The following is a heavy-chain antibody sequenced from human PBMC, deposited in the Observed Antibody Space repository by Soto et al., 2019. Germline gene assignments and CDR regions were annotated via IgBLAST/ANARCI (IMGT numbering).Heavy chain of an antibody. CDR1: GFTFDDYA. D-gene: IGHD4-17*01. V-gene: IGHV3-9*01. Sequence: EVQLVESGGGLVQPGRSLRLSCAASGFTFDDYAMHWVRQAPGKGLEWVSGISWNSGSIGYADSVKGRFTISRDNAKNSLYLQMNSLRAEDTALYYCAKDTTNDYGDYVSDFDIWGQGTMVTVSS. CDR2: ISWNSGSI. J-gene: IGHJ3*02. CDR3: AKDTTNDYGDYVSDFDI.